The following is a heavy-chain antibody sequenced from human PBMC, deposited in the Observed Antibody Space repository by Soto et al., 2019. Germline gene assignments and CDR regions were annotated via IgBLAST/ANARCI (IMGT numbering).Heavy chain of an antibody. V-gene: IGHV1-69*13. CDR2: IIPIFGTA. D-gene: IGHD3-22*01. CDR1: GGTFSSYA. CDR3: ASGTYYYDSSGYYYFDY. Sequence: SVKVSCKASGGTFSSYAISWVRQAPGQGLEWMGGIIPIFGTANYAQKFQGRVTITADESTSTAYMELSSLRSEDTAVYYCASGTYYYDSSGYYYFDYWGQGTLVTVSS. J-gene: IGHJ4*02.